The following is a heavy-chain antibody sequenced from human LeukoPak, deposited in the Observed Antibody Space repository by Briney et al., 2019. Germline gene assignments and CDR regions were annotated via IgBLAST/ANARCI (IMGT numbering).Heavy chain of an antibody. CDR1: GFTFNRYW. J-gene: IGHJ4*02. D-gene: IGHD3-22*01. CDR2: MKHDGSEK. Sequence: GGSLRLSCAASGFTFNRYWLSWVRQAPGKGLEWVANMKHDGSEKYYVGSVKGRFTISRDNAQNSLYPQMNSLRAEDTAIYYCARGRQTYYDNSGYPFDYWGQGTLVTVSS. CDR3: ARGRQTYYDNSGYPFDY. V-gene: IGHV3-7*01.